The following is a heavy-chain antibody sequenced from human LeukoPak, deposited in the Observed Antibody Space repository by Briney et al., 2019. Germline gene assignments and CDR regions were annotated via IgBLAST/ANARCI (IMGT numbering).Heavy chain of an antibody. J-gene: IGHJ4*02. CDR3: AGESGSYYAWVY. Sequence: SETLSLTCAVYGGSFSGYHWTWIRQSPGKGLEWIGDINPSGSTYYNPSLKSRVTMSVDTSKNQFSLKLSSVTAADTAVYYCAGESGSYYAWVYWGQGTLVTVSS. V-gene: IGHV4-34*01. CDR1: GGSFSGYH. CDR2: INPSGST. D-gene: IGHD1-26*01.